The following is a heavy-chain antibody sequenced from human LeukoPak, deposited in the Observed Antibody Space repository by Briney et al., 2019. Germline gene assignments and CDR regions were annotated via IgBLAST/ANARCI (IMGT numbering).Heavy chain of an antibody. D-gene: IGHD4-17*01. CDR3: ARATVTRSFDYYYGMDV. CDR1: GFTFGNYA. J-gene: IGHJ6*02. CDR2: ISGSSSNT. Sequence: GGSLRLSCAASGFTFGNYAMSWVRQAPGKGLEWVSAISGSSSNTYYADSVKGRFTISRDNSKNTLYLQMNSLRAEDTAVYYCARATVTRSFDYYYGMDVWGQGTTVTVSS. V-gene: IGHV3-23*01.